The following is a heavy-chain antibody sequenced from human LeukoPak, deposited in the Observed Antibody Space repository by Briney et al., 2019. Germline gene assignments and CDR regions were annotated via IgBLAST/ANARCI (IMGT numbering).Heavy chain of an antibody. CDR3: ARERCTTTTCYFDY. CDR1: GGSISGYY. V-gene: IGHV4-59*01. D-gene: IGHD2-2*01. Sequence: SETLSLTCTVSGGSISGYYWTWIRQPPGKGLEWIAFIDYSGNTNYNPSLKSRVTISVDTSKNQFSLKLSSVTAADTAVYYCARERCTTTTCYFDYWGQGTLVTVSS. J-gene: IGHJ4*02. CDR2: IDYSGNT.